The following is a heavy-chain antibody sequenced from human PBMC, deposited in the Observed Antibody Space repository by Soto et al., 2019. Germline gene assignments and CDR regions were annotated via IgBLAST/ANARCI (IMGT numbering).Heavy chain of an antibody. V-gene: IGHV5-51*01. J-gene: IGHJ6*02. CDR1: GYSFTSYW. Sequence: GESLKISCKGSGYSFTSYWIGWVRQIPGKGLEWMGIIYPGDSDTRYSPSFQGQVTISADKSISTAYLQWSSLKASDTAMYYCARQGQSWNYYYYGMDVWGQGTTVTVSS. CDR3: ARQGQSWNYYYYGMDV. CDR2: IYPGDSDT.